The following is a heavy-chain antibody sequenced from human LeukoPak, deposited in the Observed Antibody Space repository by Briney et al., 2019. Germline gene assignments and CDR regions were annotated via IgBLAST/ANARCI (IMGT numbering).Heavy chain of an antibody. V-gene: IGHV4-31*03. Sequence: SETLSLTCTVSGASISSGGHYWSWIRQHPGKGLEWIGYIYYSGSTYYSPSLKSRLIISLDTSKNHFSLNLSSVTAADTAVYYCASTLYYYNVDVWGKGTTVTVSS. J-gene: IGHJ6*03. CDR1: GASISSGGHY. CDR2: IYYSGST. CDR3: ASTLYYYNVDV.